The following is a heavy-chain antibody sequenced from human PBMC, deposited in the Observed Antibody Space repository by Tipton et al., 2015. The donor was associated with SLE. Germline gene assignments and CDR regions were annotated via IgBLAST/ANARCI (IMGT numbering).Heavy chain of an antibody. CDR3: ARGPYGAAASYDY. CDR1: GDSFTYYH. V-gene: IGHV4-59*01. CDR2: VCSSGNT. J-gene: IGHJ4*02. Sequence: TLSLTCTVSGDSFTYYHWSWIRQPPGKGLEWIGYVCSSGNTNYNPSLKSRVTISVDTSKNEFSLKLTSVSPADTAVYFCARGPYGAAASYDYWGQGTLVTVSS. D-gene: IGHD6-13*01.